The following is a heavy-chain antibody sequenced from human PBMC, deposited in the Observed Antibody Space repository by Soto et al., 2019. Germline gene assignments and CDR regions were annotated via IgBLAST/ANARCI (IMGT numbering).Heavy chain of an antibody. CDR2: IYYSGST. V-gene: IGHV4-59*01. D-gene: IGHD4-17*01. Sequence: PSETLSLTCTVSGGSISSYYWSWIRQPPGKGLEWIGYIYYSGSTNYNPSLKSRDTISVDTSKNQFSLKLSSVTAADTAVYYCARRYGASFDYWGQGTLVTVSS. CDR3: ARRYGASFDY. CDR1: GGSISSYY. J-gene: IGHJ4*02.